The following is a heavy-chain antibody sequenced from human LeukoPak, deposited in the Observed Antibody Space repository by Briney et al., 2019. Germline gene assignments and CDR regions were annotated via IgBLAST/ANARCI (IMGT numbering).Heavy chain of an antibody. Sequence: SETLSLTCAVYGESLSGYYWSWIRQPPGKGLEWIGEINHSGSTNYNPSLKSRVTISVDTSKKQFSLRLSSVTAADTAVYYCARTLHSGWYLGRSSDIWGQGTMVTVSS. CDR1: GESLSGYY. J-gene: IGHJ3*02. D-gene: IGHD6-19*01. CDR2: INHSGST. CDR3: ARTLHSGWYLGRSSDI. V-gene: IGHV4-34*01.